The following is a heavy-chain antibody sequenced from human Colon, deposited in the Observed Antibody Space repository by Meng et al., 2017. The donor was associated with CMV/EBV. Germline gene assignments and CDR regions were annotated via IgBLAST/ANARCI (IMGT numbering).Heavy chain of an antibody. CDR1: GLIVSYTD. V-gene: IGHV3-66*01. D-gene: IGHD1-20*01. CDR2: IHASGAT. Sequence: VVSEGCVTLAGRSLRLSCADSGLIVSYTDMSWDRQAPGKGLEWVAAIHASGATFYADSVRGRFTISRDTYKNTFYLQLNSLRVEDSATYHCARDPGHSASITYDFWGQGILVTVSS. CDR3: ARDPGHSASITYDF. J-gene: IGHJ4*02.